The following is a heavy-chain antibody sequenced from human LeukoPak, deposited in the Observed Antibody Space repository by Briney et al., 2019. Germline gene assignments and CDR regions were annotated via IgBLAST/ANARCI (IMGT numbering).Heavy chain of an antibody. CDR1: GSTFSSYA. V-gene: IGHV3-30*04. J-gene: IGHJ5*02. CDR2: ISYDGSNK. CDR3: ARAAYSYGYGGFDP. D-gene: IGHD5-18*01. Sequence: PGRSLRLSCAASGSTFSSYAMHWVRQAPGKGLEWVAVISYDGSNKYYADSVKGRFTISRDNSKNTLYLQMNSLRAEDTAVYYCARAAYSYGYGGFDPWGQGTLVTVSS.